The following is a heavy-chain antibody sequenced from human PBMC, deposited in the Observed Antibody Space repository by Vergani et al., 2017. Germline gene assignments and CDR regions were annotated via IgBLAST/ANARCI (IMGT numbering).Heavy chain of an antibody. V-gene: IGHV3-21*01. CDR1: GFTFSSYS. CDR3: ARDVGGAFGSYFDY. J-gene: IGHJ4*02. CDR2: ISSSSSYI. D-gene: IGHD3-16*01. Sequence: EVQLVESGGGLVKPGGSLRLSCAASGFTFSSYSMNWVRQAPGKGLEWVSSISSSSSYIYYADSVKGRFTISRDNAKNSLYLQMNSLRAEDTAVYYCARDVGGAFGSYFDYWGQGTLVTVSS.